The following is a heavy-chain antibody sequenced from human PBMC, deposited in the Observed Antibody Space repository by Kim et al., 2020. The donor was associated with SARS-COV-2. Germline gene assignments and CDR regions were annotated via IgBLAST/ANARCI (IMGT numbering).Heavy chain of an antibody. V-gene: IGHV4-31*03. J-gene: IGHJ6*02. Sequence: SETLSLTCSVSGGSIDSRAYYWSWVRQRPGGGLEWIGYIIYSGTTYYNPSLQSRTSISVDVSQNQVSLKVNSLTAADPAVYFCAREAPSGIDGMDVWGQGATITVSS. D-gene: IGHD3-10*01. CDR3: AREAPSGIDGMDV. CDR2: IIYSGTT. CDR1: GGSIDSRAYY.